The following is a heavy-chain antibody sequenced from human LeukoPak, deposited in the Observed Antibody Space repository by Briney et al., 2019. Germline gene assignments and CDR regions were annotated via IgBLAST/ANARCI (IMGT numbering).Heavy chain of an antibody. D-gene: IGHD1-26*01. J-gene: IGHJ4*02. Sequence: GGSLRLSCAASGFTFSSYWMNWARQAPGKGLEWVASINHNGNVNYYVDSVKGRFTISRDNSKNTLYLQMNSLRAEDTAVYYCARDFGSPGYWGQGTLVTVSS. CDR2: INHNGNVN. CDR3: ARDFGSPGY. CDR1: GFTFSSYW. V-gene: IGHV3-7*03.